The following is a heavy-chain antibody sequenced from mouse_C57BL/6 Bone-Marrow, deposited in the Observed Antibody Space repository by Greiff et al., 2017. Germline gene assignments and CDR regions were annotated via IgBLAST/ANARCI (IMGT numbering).Heavy chain of an antibody. V-gene: IGHV1-54*01. CDR2: INPGSGGT. Sequence: VQLQQSGAELVRPGTSVKVSCKASGYAFTNYLIEWVKQRPGQGLEWIGVINPGSGGTNYNEKFKGKATLTADKSSSTAYMQLSSLTSEDSAVXFCARREAYYYGSSYVFYDMDYWGQGTSVTVSS. CDR3: ARREAYYYGSSYVFYDMDY. J-gene: IGHJ4*01. D-gene: IGHD1-1*01. CDR1: GYAFTNYL.